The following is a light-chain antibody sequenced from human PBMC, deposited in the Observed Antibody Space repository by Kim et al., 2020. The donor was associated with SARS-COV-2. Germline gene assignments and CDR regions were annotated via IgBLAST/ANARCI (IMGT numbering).Light chain of an antibody. V-gene: IGLV6-57*03. CDR3: QSYDSSSYWV. Sequence: KTVTLACPRSSGSIASNYVQSYQQRPGSAPTTVIYEDNQRPSGVPDRFSGSIDSSSNSASLSISGLKTEDEADYYCQSYDSSSYWVFGGGTQLTVL. CDR1: SGSIASNY. J-gene: IGLJ3*02. CDR2: EDN.